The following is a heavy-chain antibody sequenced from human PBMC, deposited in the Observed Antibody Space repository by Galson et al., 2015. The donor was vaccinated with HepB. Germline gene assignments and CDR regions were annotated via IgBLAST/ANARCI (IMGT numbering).Heavy chain of an antibody. Sequence: SVKVSCKASGGTFSSYTISWVRQAPGQGLEWMGRIIPILGIANYAQKFQGRVTITADKSTSTAYMELSSPRSEDTAVYYCAREGSRALVAADAFDIWGQGTMVTVSS. CDR2: IIPILGIA. D-gene: IGHD2-15*01. J-gene: IGHJ3*02. CDR1: GGTFSSYT. CDR3: AREGSRALVAADAFDI. V-gene: IGHV1-69*04.